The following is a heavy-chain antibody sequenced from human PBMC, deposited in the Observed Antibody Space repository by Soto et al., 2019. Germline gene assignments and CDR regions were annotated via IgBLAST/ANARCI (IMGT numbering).Heavy chain of an antibody. CDR2: MLYTGTT. V-gene: IGHV4-30-4*02. J-gene: IGHJ6*02. D-gene: IGHD2-21*02. CDR1: GGSVSSGDHY. CDR3: AREHIVVVTASYYYYGMDV. Sequence: SETLSLTCTVSGGSVSSGDHYCSWIRQPPGRGLEWMVYMLYTGTTYYNPSLNNRVTISVDTSKNQFSLKLSAVTAADTAMYYCAREHIVVVTASYYYYGMDVWGQGTTVTVSS.